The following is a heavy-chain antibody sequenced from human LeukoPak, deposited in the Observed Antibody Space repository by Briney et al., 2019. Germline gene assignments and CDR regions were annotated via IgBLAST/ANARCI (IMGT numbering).Heavy chain of an antibody. D-gene: IGHD3-3*01. J-gene: IGHJ6*03. CDR2: INPNSGGT. Sequence: ASVKVSCKASGYTFTGYYMHWVRQAPGQGLEWMGWINPNSGGTNYAQKFQGRVTMTRDTSISTAYMELSRLRSDDTAVYYCARDYDFWSGYYYHMDVWGKGTTVTVSS. V-gene: IGHV1-2*02. CDR3: ARDYDFWSGYYYHMDV. CDR1: GYTFTGYY.